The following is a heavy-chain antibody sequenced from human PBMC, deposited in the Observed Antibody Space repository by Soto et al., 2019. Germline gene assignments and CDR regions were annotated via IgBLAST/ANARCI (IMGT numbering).Heavy chain of an antibody. J-gene: IGHJ4*02. Sequence: PSETLSLTCSVSGASIRSGGYYCSGLGQSPWNGLELIGHIYYTGSTFYSPSLKSRLTISLDTSKTQFSLDLRSVTAADTAMYYCARIEMASIKWGRGPLVTVSS. CDR3: ARIEMASIK. CDR1: GASIRSGGYY. V-gene: IGHV4-31*03. CDR2: IYYTGST.